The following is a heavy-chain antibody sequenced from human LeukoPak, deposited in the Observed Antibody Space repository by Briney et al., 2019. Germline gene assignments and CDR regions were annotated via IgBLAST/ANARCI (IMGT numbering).Heavy chain of an antibody. CDR1: GFTVNNKY. J-gene: IGHJ4*02. V-gene: IGHV3-66*01. Sequence: GGSLRLSCAASGFTVNNKYMTWVRQAPGKGLEWVSLIYNDGRTYYADSVKGRFTISRDNAKNTLFLQINSLRAEDTAVYYCAREILAPGKTHDYWGQGTLVTVSS. CDR3: AREILAPGKTHDY. CDR2: IYNDGRT.